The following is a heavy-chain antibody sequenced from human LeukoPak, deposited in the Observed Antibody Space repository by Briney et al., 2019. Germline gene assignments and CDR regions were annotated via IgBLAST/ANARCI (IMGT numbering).Heavy chain of an antibody. V-gene: IGHV1-2*02. CDR3: AREGITTGRTAGAFDV. Sequence: ASVTVSCEASGYTFNAYYMHWVRQAPGQGLEWMGWINPKSGGTNYAQRFQARVTMTRDTSISIVYMELSRLTSDDTAVYYCAREGITTGRTAGAFDVWGQGTLVTVSS. J-gene: IGHJ3*01. CDR2: INPKSGGT. CDR1: GYTFNAYY. D-gene: IGHD1-1*01.